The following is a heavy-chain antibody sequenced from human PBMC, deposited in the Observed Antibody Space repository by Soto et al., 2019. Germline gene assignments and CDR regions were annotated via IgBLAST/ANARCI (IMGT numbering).Heavy chain of an antibody. V-gene: IGHV1-46*01. CDR3: ARSGLKSIAVAATTERYDYYYYGMYV. J-gene: IGHJ6*02. CDR1: GYTFTSYY. CDR2: INPSGGST. D-gene: IGHD6-19*01. Sequence: ASVKVSCKASGYTFTSYYMHWVRQAPGQGLEWMGIINPSGGSTSYAQKFQGRVTMTRDTSTSTVYMELSSLRSEDTAVYYCARSGLKSIAVAATTERYDYYYYGMYVWGQGTTVTVSS.